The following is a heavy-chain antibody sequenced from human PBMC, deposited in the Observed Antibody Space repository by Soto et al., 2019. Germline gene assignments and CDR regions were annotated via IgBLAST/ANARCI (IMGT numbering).Heavy chain of an antibody. D-gene: IGHD2-15*01. Sequence: SETLSLTCTVSGGSISSYYWSWIRQPPGKGLEWIGYIYYSGSTNYNPSLKSRVTISVDTSKNQFSLKLSSVTAADTAVYYRARARGGYIDYCGQGTLVTVSS. J-gene: IGHJ4*02. CDR1: GGSISSYY. CDR3: ARARGGYIDY. V-gene: IGHV4-59*01. CDR2: IYYSGST.